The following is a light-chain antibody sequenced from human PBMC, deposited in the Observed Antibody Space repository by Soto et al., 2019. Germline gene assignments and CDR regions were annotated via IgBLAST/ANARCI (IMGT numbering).Light chain of an antibody. Sequence: EIMMTQSPVTLSVSPGERATLSCRASQSVNSNLAWYQQKPGQAPRLLIYGASTRATGIPASFIGNGSGTDFTLAISRVEPEDFAVYYCQQYDTSVFTFGPGTRVDIK. J-gene: IGKJ3*01. CDR1: QSVNSN. V-gene: IGKV3-15*01. CDR2: GAS. CDR3: QQYDTSVFT.